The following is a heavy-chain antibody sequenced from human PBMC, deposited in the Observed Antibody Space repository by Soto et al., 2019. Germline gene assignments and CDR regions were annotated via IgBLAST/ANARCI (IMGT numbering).Heavy chain of an antibody. CDR2: ISAYNGNT. Sequence: ASVKVSCKASGYTFTSYGISWVRQAPGQGLEWMGWISAYNGNTNYAQKLQGRVTMTTDTSTSTAYMELRSLRSDDTAVYYCARAPAKIVLVPAAIDYWGQGTLVTVS. D-gene: IGHD2-2*01. J-gene: IGHJ4*02. V-gene: IGHV1-18*01. CDR3: ARAPAKIVLVPAAIDY. CDR1: GYTFTSYG.